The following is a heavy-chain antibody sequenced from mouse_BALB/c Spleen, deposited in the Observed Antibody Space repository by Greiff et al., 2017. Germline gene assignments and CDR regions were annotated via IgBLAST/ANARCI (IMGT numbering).Heavy chain of an antibody. D-gene: IGHD2-13*01. CDR3: ARDGDDYAWFAY. Sequence: EVQLVQSGGGLVKPGGSLKLSCAASGFSFSSYAMSWVRQTPEKRLEWVASISSGGSTYYPDSVMGRFTISRDNARSILYLQMSSLRAEDTAMYYCARDGDDYAWFAYWGQGTLVTVSA. J-gene: IGHJ3*01. V-gene: IGHV5-6-5*01. CDR2: ISSGGST. CDR1: GFSFSSYA.